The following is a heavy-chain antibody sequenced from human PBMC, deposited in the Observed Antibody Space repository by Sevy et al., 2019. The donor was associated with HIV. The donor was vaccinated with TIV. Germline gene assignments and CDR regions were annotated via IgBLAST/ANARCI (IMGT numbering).Heavy chain of an antibody. D-gene: IGHD1-1*01. CDR1: GGSFSGYY. CDR2: INHSGST. J-gene: IGHJ6*02. Sequence: SETLSLTCAVYGGSFSGYYWSWIRQPPGKGLEWIGEINHSGSTNYNPSLKSRVTTSVDTSKNQFSLKLSSVTAADTAVYYCARFRGTRYYYYGMDVWGQGTTVTVSS. V-gene: IGHV4-34*01. CDR3: ARFRGTRYYYYGMDV.